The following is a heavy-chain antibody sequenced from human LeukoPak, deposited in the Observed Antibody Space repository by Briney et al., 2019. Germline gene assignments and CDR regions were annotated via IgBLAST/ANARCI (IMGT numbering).Heavy chain of an antibody. Sequence: PGGSLRLSCAASGFTFSSYGMHWVRQAPGKWLEWVAFIRYDGSNKYYADSVKGRFTISRDNSKNTLYLQMNSLRAEDTAVYYCEKDLIVVVPDALMDVWGKGTTVTVSS. D-gene: IGHD2-2*01. J-gene: IGHJ6*03. CDR2: IRYDGSNK. CDR3: EKDLIVVVPDALMDV. CDR1: GFTFSSYG. V-gene: IGHV3-30*02.